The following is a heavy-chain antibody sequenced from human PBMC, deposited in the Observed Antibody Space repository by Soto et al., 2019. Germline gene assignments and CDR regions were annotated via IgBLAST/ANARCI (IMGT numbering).Heavy chain of an antibody. CDR3: AITYYDFDV. Sequence: EEQLVQSGGVLVQPGGSLRLSCAASGFSFSSYDLFWVRQAPGKGLEYVSAVSRNGINTYYANSVKGRFTISRDNSKNLLYLQMGTLRAEDMAVYYCAITYYDFDVWGKGTTVIVSS. D-gene: IGHD3-3*01. CDR1: GFSFSSYD. V-gene: IGHV3-64*01. CDR2: VSRNGINT. J-gene: IGHJ6*04.